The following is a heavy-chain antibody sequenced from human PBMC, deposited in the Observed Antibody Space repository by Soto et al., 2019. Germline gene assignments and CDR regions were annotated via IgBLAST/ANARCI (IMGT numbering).Heavy chain of an antibody. CDR2: IIPIFGTT. V-gene: IGHV1-69*12. Sequence: QVQLVQSGAEVKKPGSSVKVSCKASGGTFSNYAISWVRQAPGQGLEWMGGIIPIFGTTYYAQKFQGRVTIIADESTTTAYLQLSSLRSEDTAMYYCARVEAVPGISNYHGLDVWGQGTAVSVSS. CDR1: GGTFSNYA. D-gene: IGHD6-19*01. CDR3: ARVEAVPGISNYHGLDV. J-gene: IGHJ6*02.